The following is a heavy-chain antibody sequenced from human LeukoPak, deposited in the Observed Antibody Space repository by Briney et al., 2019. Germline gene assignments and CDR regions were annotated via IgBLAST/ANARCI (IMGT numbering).Heavy chain of an antibody. CDR1: GFTVSSNY. V-gene: IGHV3-66*01. D-gene: IGHD2-2*01. Sequence: GGSLRLSCAASGFTVSSNYMSWVRQAPGKGLEWVSLIYSGGSTYYADSVKGRFTISRDNSQNTLYLQMNSLRSEDTAVYYCARDYCSSTNCYWIDHWGQETLVTVSS. J-gene: IGHJ5*02. CDR3: ARDYCSSTNCYWIDH. CDR2: IYSGGST.